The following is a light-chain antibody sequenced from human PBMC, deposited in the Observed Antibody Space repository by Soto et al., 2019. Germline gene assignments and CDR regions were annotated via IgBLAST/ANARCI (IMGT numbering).Light chain of an antibody. CDR3: QQYKKWPRT. Sequence: EIVMTQSPPTLSASPGERATLSSRASQSVSSNFAWYQQKPGKAPRPLIYDASTRATGVPARFSGSGSGTEFTLTISSLQSEDFAVYYCQQYKKWPRTFGHGTKVDIK. CDR2: DAS. V-gene: IGKV3-15*01. J-gene: IGKJ1*01. CDR1: QSVSSN.